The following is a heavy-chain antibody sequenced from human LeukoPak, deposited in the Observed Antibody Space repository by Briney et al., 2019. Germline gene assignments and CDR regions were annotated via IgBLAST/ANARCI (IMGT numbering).Heavy chain of an antibody. CDR3: ARQIGGLYFDY. CDR2: IYSGGST. Sequence: TGGSLRLSCAASGFTFNTYTMNWVRQAPGKGLEWVSVIYSGGSTYYADPVKGRFTISRDNSKNTLYLQMNSLRAEDTAVYYCARQIGGLYFDYWGQGTLVTVSS. J-gene: IGHJ4*02. CDR1: GFTFNTYT. V-gene: IGHV3-66*04.